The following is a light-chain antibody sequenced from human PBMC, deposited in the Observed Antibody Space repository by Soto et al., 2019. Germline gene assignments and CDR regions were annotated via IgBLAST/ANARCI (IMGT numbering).Light chain of an antibody. V-gene: IGKV3-20*01. CDR2: GAS. J-gene: IGKJ3*01. CDR3: QQYGSSPFT. CDR1: QSVSSSY. Sequence: EIRLAQPPGTLALSPGERATLSCRASQSVSSSYLAWYQQKPGQAPRLLIYGASSRATGIPDRFSGSGSGTDFTLTISRLEPEDFAVYYCQQYGSSPFTFGPGTKVIS.